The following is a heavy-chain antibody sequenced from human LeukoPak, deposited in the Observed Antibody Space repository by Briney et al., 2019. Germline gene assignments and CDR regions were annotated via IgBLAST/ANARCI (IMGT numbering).Heavy chain of an antibody. D-gene: IGHD3-9*01. CDR1: GYTFTSYY. V-gene: IGHV1-2*02. CDR3: ARDWLLRYSEGGFDS. Sequence: ASVKVSCKASGYTFTSYYMLWVRQAPGQGLEWMGWINPNSGDTNYAQKFQGRVTMARDTSITTAYMELSRLRSDDTAVYYCARDWLLRYSEGGFDSWGRGTLVTVSS. J-gene: IGHJ4*02. CDR2: INPNSGDT.